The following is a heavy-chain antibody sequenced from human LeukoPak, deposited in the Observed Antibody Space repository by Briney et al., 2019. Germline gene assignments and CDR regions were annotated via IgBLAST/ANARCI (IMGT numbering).Heavy chain of an antibody. D-gene: IGHD3-22*01. V-gene: IGHV1-2*02. CDR1: GYTFTGYY. CDR3: ARSHSSGYYYRY. CDR2: INPNSGGT. J-gene: IGHJ4*02. Sequence: GASVKVSCKASGYTFTGYYMHWVRQGPGQGLGWMGWINPNSGGTNYAQKFQGRVTMTRVTSISTAYMELSRLRSDDTAVYYCARSHSSGYYYRYWGQGTLVTVSS.